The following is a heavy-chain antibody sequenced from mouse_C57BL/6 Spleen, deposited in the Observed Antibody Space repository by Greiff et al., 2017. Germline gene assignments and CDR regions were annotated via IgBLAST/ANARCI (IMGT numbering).Heavy chain of an antibody. D-gene: IGHD2-1*01. CDR2: IYPGDGDT. Sequence: VQLQQSGPELVKPGASVKISCKASGYAFSSSWMNWVKQRPGKGLEWIGRIYPGDGDTNYNGKFKGKATLTADKSSSTAYMQLSSLTSEDSAVYFCARCYGNYFYYWGQGTTLTVSS. CDR1: GYAFSSSW. CDR3: ARCYGNYFYY. J-gene: IGHJ2*01. V-gene: IGHV1-82*01.